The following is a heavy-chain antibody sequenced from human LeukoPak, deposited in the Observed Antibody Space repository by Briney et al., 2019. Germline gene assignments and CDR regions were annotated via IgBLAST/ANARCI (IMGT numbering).Heavy chain of an antibody. V-gene: IGHV4-59*01. J-gene: IGHJ4*02. Sequence: PSETLSLTCAVYGGPFSGYYWSWIRQPPGKGLEWIGYTYYSGNTNYNPSLKSRVTISVDTSKNQFSLKVSSVTAADTAVYYCARVFHDSSGYPSDYWGQGTLVTVSS. CDR1: GGPFSGYY. CDR3: ARVFHDSSGYPSDY. CDR2: TYYSGNT. D-gene: IGHD3-22*01.